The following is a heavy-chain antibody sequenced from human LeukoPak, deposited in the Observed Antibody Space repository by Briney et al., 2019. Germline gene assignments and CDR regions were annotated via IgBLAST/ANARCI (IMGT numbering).Heavy chain of an antibody. CDR1: GFTFSSYA. J-gene: IGHJ4*02. D-gene: IGHD6-13*01. CDR3: GGFGYEAAVDL. CDR2: ISASGGST. V-gene: IGHV3-23*01. Sequence: RGSLRLSCASSGFTFSSYAMSWVRQSPGEWLEWVSAISASGGSTYYADSGKGRFTIARDNNKHVLYLQMNSLRGEDAAVYYCGGFGYEAAVDLWGQGTLVTVSS.